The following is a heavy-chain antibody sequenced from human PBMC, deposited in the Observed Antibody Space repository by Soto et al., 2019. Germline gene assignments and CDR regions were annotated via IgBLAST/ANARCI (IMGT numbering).Heavy chain of an antibody. Sequence: GGSLRLSCAASGFTFSSHSMIWVRQAPGKGLEWISHITSTSSTRSYADSVRGRFTISRDNAKDSLYLQMNSLRDEDTAVYYCARRITMVRGPYYYYAMDVWGQGTTVTVSS. D-gene: IGHD3-10*01. CDR1: GFTFSSHS. V-gene: IGHV3-48*02. CDR3: ARRITMVRGPYYYYAMDV. J-gene: IGHJ6*02. CDR2: ITSTSSTR.